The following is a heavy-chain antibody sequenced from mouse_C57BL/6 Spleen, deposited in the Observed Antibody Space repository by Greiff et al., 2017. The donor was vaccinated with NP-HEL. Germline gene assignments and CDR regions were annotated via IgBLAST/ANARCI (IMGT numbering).Heavy chain of an antibody. CDR1: GFNIKDDY. D-gene: IGHD2-4*01. V-gene: IGHV14-4*01. Sequence: EVQRVESGAELVRPGASVKLSCTASGFNIKDDYMHWVKQRPEQGLEWIGWIDPENGDTEYASKFQGKATITADTSSNTAYLQLSSLTSEDTAVYYCTTRLDYLAYWGQGTLVTVSA. J-gene: IGHJ3*01. CDR2: IDPENGDT. CDR3: TTRLDYLAY.